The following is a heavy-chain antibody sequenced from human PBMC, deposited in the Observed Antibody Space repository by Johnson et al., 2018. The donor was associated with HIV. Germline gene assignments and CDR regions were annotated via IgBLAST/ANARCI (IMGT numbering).Heavy chain of an antibody. D-gene: IGHD1-26*01. CDR2: IWYDGGNK. CDR3: TTWGYGIGGAFYI. V-gene: IGHV3-33*01. CDR1: GFTFSTYG. Sequence: QMLLVESGGGVVQPGRSLRLSCAVSGFTFSTYGMHWVRQGTGKGLEWVAVIWYDGGNKYYVDSVKGRFTISSDNSKHTLYLQMTILKTEDPAMYYCTTWGYGIGGAFYIWGQGTMVTVSS. J-gene: IGHJ3*02.